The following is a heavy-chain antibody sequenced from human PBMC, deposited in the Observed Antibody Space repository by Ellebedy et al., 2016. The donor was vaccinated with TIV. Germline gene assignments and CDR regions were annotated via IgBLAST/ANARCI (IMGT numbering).Heavy chain of an antibody. D-gene: IGHD3-22*01. CDR3: AKRVYDSSGFYPGAMDV. CDR1: GFTFSSYA. J-gene: IGHJ6*02. CDR2: IGGSGSST. V-gene: IGHV3-23*01. Sequence: PGGSLRLSCAASGFTFSSYAMNRVRQAPGKGLEWVSAIGGSGSSTYYADSVKGRFTISRDNSKNTLYLQMNSLRAEDTAVYYCAKRVYDSSGFYPGAMDVWGQGTTVTVSS.